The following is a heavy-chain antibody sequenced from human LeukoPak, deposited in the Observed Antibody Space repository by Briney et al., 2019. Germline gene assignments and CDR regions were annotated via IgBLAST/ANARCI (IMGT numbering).Heavy chain of an antibody. CDR1: GFTVNSNY. CDR3: AREVSYRSSWYLDY. Sequence: GGSLRLSCAASGFTVNSNYMSWVRQAPGKGLEWVSVIHSGGNTYYADSVKGRFTISRGNPKNTLYLLMNSLRAEGTAVYYCAREVSYRSSWYLDYWGQGTLVTVSS. V-gene: IGHV3-53*01. CDR2: IHSGGNT. J-gene: IGHJ4*02. D-gene: IGHD6-13*01.